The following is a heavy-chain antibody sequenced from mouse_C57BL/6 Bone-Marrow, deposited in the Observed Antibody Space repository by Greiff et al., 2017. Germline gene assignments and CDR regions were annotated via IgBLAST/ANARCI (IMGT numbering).Heavy chain of an antibody. CDR3: ATDYDGSSGYFDV. V-gene: IGHV1-54*01. CDR1: GYAFTNYV. CDR2: INRGSGGT. Sequence: VQLQQSGAGLVRPGTSVTVSCKASGYAFTNYVIEWVKQRPGQGLEWIGVINRGSGGTNYDEKFKGRATLTADKSSSTAYMQLSSLTSEDSAVYFCATDYDGSSGYFDVWGTGTTVTVSS. D-gene: IGHD1-1*01. J-gene: IGHJ1*03.